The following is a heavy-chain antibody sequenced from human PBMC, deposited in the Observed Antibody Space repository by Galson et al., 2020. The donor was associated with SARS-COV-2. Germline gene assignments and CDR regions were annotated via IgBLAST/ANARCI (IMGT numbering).Heavy chain of an antibody. CDR2: IYSGGST. V-gene: IGHV3-23*03. CDR1: GFTFSSYA. D-gene: IGHD6-19*01. CDR3: AKDLIIAVENWFDP. J-gene: IGHJ5*02. Sequence: GGSLRLSCAASGFTFSSYAMSWVRQAPGKGLEWVSVIYSGGSTYYADSVKGRFTISRDNSKNTLYLQMNSLRAEDTAVYYCAKDLIIAVENWFDPWGQGTLVIVSS.